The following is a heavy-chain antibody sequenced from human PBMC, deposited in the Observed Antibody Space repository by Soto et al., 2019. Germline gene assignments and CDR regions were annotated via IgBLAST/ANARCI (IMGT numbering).Heavy chain of an antibody. D-gene: IGHD2-2*02. V-gene: IGHV1-3*01. CDR2: INAGNGNT. J-gene: IGHJ5*02. CDR3: ARDLKYCISTSCYTP. CDR1: GYTFTSYA. Sequence: QVQLVQSGAEVKKPGASVKVSCKASGYTFTSYAMHWVRQAPGQRLEWMGWINAGNGNTKYSQNFQGRATVTRDTSVSTAYMEMSSLRSEDQAVYYWARDLKYCISTSCYTPWGQGTLVTVS.